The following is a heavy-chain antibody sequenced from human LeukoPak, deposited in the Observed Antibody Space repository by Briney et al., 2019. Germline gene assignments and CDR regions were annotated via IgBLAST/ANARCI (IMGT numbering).Heavy chain of an antibody. V-gene: IGHV2-5*01. Sequence: SGPTLVKPTQTLTLTCTFSGFSLSTSEVGVVWIRQPPGKALEWLALIYWNDDKRYRPSLKSRLTITKDTSKNQVVLTMTNMDPVDTATYYCAHRRSVPVLRYFEFDYWGQGTLVTVSS. J-gene: IGHJ4*02. CDR1: GFSLSTSEVG. D-gene: IGHD3-9*01. CDR3: AHRRSVPVLRYFEFDY. CDR2: IYWNDDK.